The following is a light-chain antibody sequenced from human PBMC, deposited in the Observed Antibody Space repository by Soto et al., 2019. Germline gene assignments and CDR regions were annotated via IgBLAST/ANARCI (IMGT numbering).Light chain of an antibody. J-gene: IGLJ3*02. CDR3: RAWDDTLNGWV. V-gene: IGLV1-44*01. Sequence: QAVVTQPPSASGTPGQRVTISCSGGTSKIGSNTINWYQHLPGMAPKLLIYSNNQRPSGVPDRFSGSKSGTSASLAISRLQPEDEADFYCRAWDDTLNGWVFGGGTKLTVL. CDR1: TSKIGSNT. CDR2: SNN.